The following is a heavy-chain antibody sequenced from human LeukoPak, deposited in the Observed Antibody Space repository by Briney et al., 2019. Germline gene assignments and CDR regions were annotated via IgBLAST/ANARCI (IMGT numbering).Heavy chain of an antibody. D-gene: IGHD2-21*01. J-gene: IGHJ4*02. CDR1: GYTFTGYY. V-gene: IGHV1-2*02. CDR3: AVAPGDY. CDR2: INPNSGGT. Sequence: GASVKVSCKASGYTFTGYYIQWVRQAPGQGLEWMGWINPNSGGTNYTQKFQGRVTLTRDTSISTVYMELTTLTSDDTALYYCAVAPGDYWGQGTLVSVSA.